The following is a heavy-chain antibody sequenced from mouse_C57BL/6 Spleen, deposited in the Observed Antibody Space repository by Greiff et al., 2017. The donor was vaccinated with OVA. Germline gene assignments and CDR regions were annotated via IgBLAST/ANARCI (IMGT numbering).Heavy chain of an antibody. CDR1: GYAFSSYW. D-gene: IGHD3-2*02. J-gene: IGHJ3*01. CDR3: ARDGASSGYGFAY. CDR2: IYPGDGDT. Sequence: QVQLQQSGAELVKPGASVKISCKASGYAFSSYWMNWVKQRPGKGLEWIGQIYPGDGDTNYNGKFKGKATLTADKSSSTAYMQLSSLTSEDSVVYFCARDGASSGYGFAYWGQGTLVTVSA. V-gene: IGHV1-80*01.